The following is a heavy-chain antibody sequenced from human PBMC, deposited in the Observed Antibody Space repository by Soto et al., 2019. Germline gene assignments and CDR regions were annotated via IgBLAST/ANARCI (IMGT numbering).Heavy chain of an antibody. CDR3: TREHVVTIFRRGQRGSFDS. D-gene: IGHD3-9*01. CDR1: GFSFNTYT. CDR2: ITSDSNYI. Sequence: EVQLIESGGGLVNPGGSLRLSCAASGFSFNTYTMNWVRQAPGKRLEWVSFITSDSNYIYYADSVKGRFTISRDDANKSLYLQMNSLRAEDTAVYYCTREHVVTIFRRGQRGSFDSWSQGTLVSVSS. V-gene: IGHV3-21*02. J-gene: IGHJ4*02.